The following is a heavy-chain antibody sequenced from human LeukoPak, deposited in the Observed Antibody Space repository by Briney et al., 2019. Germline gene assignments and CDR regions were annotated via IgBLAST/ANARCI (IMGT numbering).Heavy chain of an antibody. CDR1: GFAFSTYG. CDR2: IRYDGSNK. D-gene: IGHD3-3*01. CDR3: AKVNKGGYDSFDY. Sequence: GGSLRLSCAASGFAFSTYGMHWVRQAPGKGLEWVAFIRYDGSNKYYADSVKGRFTISRDNSKNTLYLQMNSLRPEDTAVYYCAKVNKGGYDSFDYWGQGTLVTVSS. V-gene: IGHV3-30*02. J-gene: IGHJ4*02.